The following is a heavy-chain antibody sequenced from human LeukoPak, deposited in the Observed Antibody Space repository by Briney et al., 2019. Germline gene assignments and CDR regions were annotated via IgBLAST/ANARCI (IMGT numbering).Heavy chain of an antibody. CDR2: INPSGGST. J-gene: IGHJ4*02. V-gene: IGHV1-46*01. CDR1: GGSFSNYV. Sequence: ASVKVSCKSSGGSFSNYVISWVRQAPGQGLEWMGIINPSGGSTSYAQKFQGRVTMTRDTSTSTVYMELSSLRSEDTAVYYCARDTRSYHPNYYFDYWGQGTLVTVSS. D-gene: IGHD1-26*01. CDR3: ARDTRSYHPNYYFDY.